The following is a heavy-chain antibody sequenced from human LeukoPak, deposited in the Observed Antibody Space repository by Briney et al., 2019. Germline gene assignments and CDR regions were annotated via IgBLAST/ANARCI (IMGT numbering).Heavy chain of an antibody. CDR3: ARGGIAAAGIPLNWFDP. V-gene: IGHV1-46*01. CDR2: INPSGGST. J-gene: IGHJ5*02. D-gene: IGHD6-13*01. Sequence: GASVKVSCKASGYTFTSYYMHWVRQAPGQGLEWMGIINPSGGSTSYAQKFQGRATMTRDTSTSTVYMELSSLRSEDTAVYYCARGGIAAAGIPLNWFDPWGQGTLVTVSS. CDR1: GYTFTSYY.